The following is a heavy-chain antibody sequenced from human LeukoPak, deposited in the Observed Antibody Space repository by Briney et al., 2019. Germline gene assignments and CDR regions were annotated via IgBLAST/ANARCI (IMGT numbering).Heavy chain of an antibody. CDR2: INHSGST. D-gene: IGHD3-16*01. CDR1: GGSFSGYY. CDR3: ARGYVDFDY. Sequence: ASETLSLTCAVYGGSFSGYYWSWIRQPPGKGLEWIGEINHSGSTNYNPSLKSRVTISVDTSKNQFSLKLSSVTAADTAVYYCARGYVDFDYWGQGTLVTVSS. J-gene: IGHJ4*02. V-gene: IGHV4-34*01.